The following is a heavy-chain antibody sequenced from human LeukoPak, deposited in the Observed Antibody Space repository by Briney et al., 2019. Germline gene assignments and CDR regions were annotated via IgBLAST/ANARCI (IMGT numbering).Heavy chain of an antibody. CDR1: GYTLTELS. CDR2: FDPEDGES. J-gene: IGHJ4*02. CDR3: ATDLMRVAGTYFDY. D-gene: IGHD6-19*01. V-gene: IGHV1-24*01. Sequence: ASVKVSCKVSGYTLTELSMHWVRQAPGKGLEWMGGFDPEDGESIYAQKFQGRVTMTEDTSTDTAYMELSSLRSEDTAVYYCATDLMRVAGTYFDYWGQGTLVTVSS.